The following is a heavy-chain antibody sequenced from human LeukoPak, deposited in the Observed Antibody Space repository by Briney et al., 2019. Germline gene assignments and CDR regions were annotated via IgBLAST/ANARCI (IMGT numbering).Heavy chain of an antibody. V-gene: IGHV1-2*02. Sequence: GASVKVSCTASGYTFTGYYMQWVRQAPGQGLEWMGWINPDSGGTNYAQKFQSRVTMTRDTSISTAYMELSSLRSDDTAVYYCASYTTRSDYWGQGTLVTVSS. J-gene: IGHJ4*02. D-gene: IGHD1-1*01. CDR1: GYTFTGYY. CDR3: ASYTTRSDY. CDR2: INPDSGGT.